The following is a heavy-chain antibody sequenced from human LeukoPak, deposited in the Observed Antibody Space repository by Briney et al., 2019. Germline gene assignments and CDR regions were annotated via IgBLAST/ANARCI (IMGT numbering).Heavy chain of an antibody. D-gene: IGHD3-22*01. Sequence: SVKVSCKASGGTFSSYAISWVRQAPGQGLEWMGGIIPIFGTANYAQKFQGRVTITTDESTSTAYMELSSLRSEDTAVYYCARGDSSGYYWYYFDYWGQGTLVTVSS. J-gene: IGHJ4*02. CDR2: IIPIFGTA. CDR3: ARGDSSGYYWYYFDY. V-gene: IGHV1-69*05. CDR1: GGTFSSYA.